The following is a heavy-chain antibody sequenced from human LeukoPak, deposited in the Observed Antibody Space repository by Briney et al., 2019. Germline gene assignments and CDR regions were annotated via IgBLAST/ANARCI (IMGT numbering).Heavy chain of an antibody. D-gene: IGHD6-13*01. V-gene: IGHV3-23*01. CDR1: GFTFSSYA. CDR3: AKGGYSSSWPYYYYYMDV. CDR2: ISGSGGST. J-gene: IGHJ6*03. Sequence: PGGSLRLSCAASGFTFSSYAMSWVRQAPGKGLEWVSAISGSGGSTYYAGSVKGRFTISRDNSKNTLYLQMNSLRAEDTAVYYCAKGGYSSSWPYYYYYMDVWGKGTTVTVSS.